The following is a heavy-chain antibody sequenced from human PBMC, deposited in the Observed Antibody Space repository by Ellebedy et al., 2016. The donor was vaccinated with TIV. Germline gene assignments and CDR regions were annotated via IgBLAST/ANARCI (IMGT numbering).Heavy chain of an antibody. CDR2: IIPLLGIP. CDR3: ARALYGGNSGAPFDS. D-gene: IGHD4-23*01. V-gene: IGHV1-69*10. Sequence: AASVTVSCKASGGTFSNYAFSWVRQAPGQGLEWMGVIIPLLGIPNYAQKFQGRVTITADKSTSTVYMELSSLRSEDTAVYYCARALYGGNSGAPFDSWGQGTLVTVSS. CDR1: GGTFSNYA. J-gene: IGHJ5*01.